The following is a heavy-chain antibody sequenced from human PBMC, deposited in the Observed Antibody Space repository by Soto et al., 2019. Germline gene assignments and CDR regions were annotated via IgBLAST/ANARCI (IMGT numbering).Heavy chain of an antibody. Sequence: QVQLVESGGGVVQPGRSLRLSCAASGFTFSSYAMHWVRQAPGKGLEWVAVISYDGSNKYYADSVKGRFTISRDNSKNTLYLQTNSLRAEDTAVYYCARDSLAARLAFDIWGQGTMVTVSS. V-gene: IGHV3-30-3*01. J-gene: IGHJ3*02. CDR2: ISYDGSNK. D-gene: IGHD6-6*01. CDR1: GFTFSSYA. CDR3: ARDSLAARLAFDI.